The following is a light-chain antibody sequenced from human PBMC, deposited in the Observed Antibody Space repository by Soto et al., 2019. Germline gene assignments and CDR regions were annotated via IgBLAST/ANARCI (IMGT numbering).Light chain of an antibody. CDR3: YSSRSSSSTFYV. J-gene: IGLJ1*01. CDR1: SSDIGGSNS. CDR2: GVS. V-gene: IGLV2-14*03. Sequence: QSALTQPASVSGSPGQSITISCAGTSSDIGGSNSVSWYQQHPGKAPKLMIYGVSNRPSGVSNRFSGSTSGNTASLTISGLQAEDEADYFCYSSRSSSSTFYVFGTGTKLTVL.